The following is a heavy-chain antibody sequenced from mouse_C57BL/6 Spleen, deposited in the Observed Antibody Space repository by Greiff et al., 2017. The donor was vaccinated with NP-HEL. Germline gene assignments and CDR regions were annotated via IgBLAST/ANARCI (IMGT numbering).Heavy chain of an antibody. V-gene: IGHV1-50*01. Sequence: QVQLQQPGAELVKPGASVKLSCKASGYTFTSYWMQWVKQRPGQGLEWIGEIDPSDSYTNYNQKFKGKATLTVDTSSSTADMQLSSLTSEDSAVYYCARGNYYFDYWGQGTTLTVSS. CDR2: IDPSDSYT. CDR1: GYTFTSYW. D-gene: IGHD2-1*01. CDR3: ARGNYYFDY. J-gene: IGHJ2*01.